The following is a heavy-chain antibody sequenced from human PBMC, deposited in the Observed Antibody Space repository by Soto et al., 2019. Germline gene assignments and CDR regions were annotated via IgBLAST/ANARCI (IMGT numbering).Heavy chain of an antibody. J-gene: IGHJ3*02. Sequence: QVQLVQSGAEVKKPGASVKVSCKASGYTFTSYYMHWVRQAPGQGLEWMGIINPSGGSTSYAQKFQGRVTMTRDTSTSTVYMELSSLRSEDTAVYYCARDIRLLDDSSGYYYGYDAFDIWGQGTMVTVSS. D-gene: IGHD3-22*01. V-gene: IGHV1-46*01. CDR1: GYTFTSYY. CDR2: INPSGGST. CDR3: ARDIRLLDDSSGYYYGYDAFDI.